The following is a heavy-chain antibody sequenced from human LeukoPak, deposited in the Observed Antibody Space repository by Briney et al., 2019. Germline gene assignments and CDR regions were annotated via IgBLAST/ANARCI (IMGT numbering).Heavy chain of an antibody. CDR2: ISSSGSTI. Sequence: KPGGSLRLSCAASGFTFSDYYMSWIRQAPGKGLEWVSYISSSGSTIYYADSVKGRFTISGDNAKNSLYLQMNSLRAEDTAVYYCARGNYYYDSSGYYGFGYWGQGTLVTVSS. V-gene: IGHV3-11*04. J-gene: IGHJ4*02. D-gene: IGHD3-22*01. CDR1: GFTFSDYY. CDR3: ARGNYYYDSSGYYGFGY.